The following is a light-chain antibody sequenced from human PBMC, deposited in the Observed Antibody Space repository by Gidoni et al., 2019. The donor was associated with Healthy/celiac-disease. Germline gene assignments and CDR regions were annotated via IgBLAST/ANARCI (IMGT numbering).Light chain of an antibody. J-gene: IGKJ4*01. CDR3: MQALQTPLT. V-gene: IGKV2-28*01. Sequence: DIVMTQSPLSLPVTPGEPASISGRSSQTLLHFNGYNYLDWYLQTPGQSPQLLIYLGANRAAGVPDRFSGSGSGTDFTLKSSRVEAEDVGVYYCMQALQTPLTFGGGTKVEIK. CDR2: LGA. CDR1: QTLLHFNGYNY.